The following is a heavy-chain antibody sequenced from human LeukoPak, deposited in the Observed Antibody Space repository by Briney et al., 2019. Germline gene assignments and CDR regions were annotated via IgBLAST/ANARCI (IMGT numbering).Heavy chain of an antibody. CDR1: GFTFSSYS. Sequence: GGSLRLSCAASGFTFSSYSMNWVRQAPGKGLEWVSYISSSSSTIYYADSVKGRFTISRDNAKNSLYLQMNSLRAEDTAVYYCARTLYDSSGYYGYWGQGTLVTVSS. CDR2: ISSSSSTI. D-gene: IGHD3-22*01. V-gene: IGHV3-48*01. CDR3: ARTLYDSSGYYGY. J-gene: IGHJ4*02.